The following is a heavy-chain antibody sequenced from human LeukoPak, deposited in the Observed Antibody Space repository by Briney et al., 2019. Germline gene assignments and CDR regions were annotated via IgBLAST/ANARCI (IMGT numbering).Heavy chain of an antibody. Sequence: PGGSLRLSCAASGFTFSGYWMHWVRQAPGKGLVWVSRINSDGSSTTYADSVKGRFTISRDNAKNTLYLQMNSLRAEDTAVYYCARAGRGLRYFDWLTYDYWGQGTLVTVSS. CDR1: GFTFSGYW. D-gene: IGHD3-9*01. CDR3: ARAGRGLRYFDWLTYDY. CDR2: INSDGSST. J-gene: IGHJ4*02. V-gene: IGHV3-74*01.